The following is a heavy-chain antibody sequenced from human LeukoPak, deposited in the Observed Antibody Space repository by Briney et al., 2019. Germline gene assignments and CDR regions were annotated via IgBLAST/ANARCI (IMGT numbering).Heavy chain of an antibody. CDR2: INTDGSIT. Sequence: GGSLRLSCAASGFTFSDYWIHWVRHAPGKGLVWVSRINTDGSITNYADSVKGRFSISRDNAKNTLYLQMNSLRAEDTAVYYCARSRGGGDYWGQGTLVTVSS. D-gene: IGHD3-10*01. CDR1: GFTFSDYW. CDR3: ARSRGGGDY. J-gene: IGHJ4*02. V-gene: IGHV3-74*01.